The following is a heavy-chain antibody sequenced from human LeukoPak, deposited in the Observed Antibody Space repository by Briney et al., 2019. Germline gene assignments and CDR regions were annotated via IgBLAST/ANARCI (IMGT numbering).Heavy chain of an antibody. V-gene: IGHV4-59*01. D-gene: IGHD2-2*01. CDR1: GGSISSYY. CDR3: ARDLHICSSTSCSSRAFDI. CDR2: IYYSGST. J-gene: IGHJ3*02. Sequence: SETLSLTCTVSGGSISSYYWSWIRQPPGKGLEWIGYIYYSGSTNYNPSLKSRVTISVDTSKNQFSLKLSSVTAADTAVYYCARDLHICSSTSCSSRAFDIWGQGTMVTVSS.